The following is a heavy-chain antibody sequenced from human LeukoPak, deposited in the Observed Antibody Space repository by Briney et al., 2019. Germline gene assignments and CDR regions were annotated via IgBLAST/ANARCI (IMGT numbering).Heavy chain of an antibody. V-gene: IGHV4-39*07. J-gene: IGHJ4*02. CDR1: GGSISSSSYY. CDR3: ARDLITMVRGAH. Sequence: PSETLSLTCTVSGGSISSSSYYWGWIRQPPGKGLEWIGSIYYSGSTYYNPSLKSRVTISVDTSKNQFSLKLSSVTAADTAVYYCARDLITMVRGAHWGQGTLVTVSS. D-gene: IGHD3-10*01. CDR2: IYYSGST.